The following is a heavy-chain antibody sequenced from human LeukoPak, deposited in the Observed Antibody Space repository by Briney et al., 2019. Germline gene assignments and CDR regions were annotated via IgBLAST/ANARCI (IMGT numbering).Heavy chain of an antibody. Sequence: GGSLRLPCAASGFTFSSYVVSWVPQAPGKGLEWVSTISATCGSTDYGDSVKGRFNISRANSKNTMDMQMNSRRAEDTAVYYCAKGLGRYGSGRICFDYWGQGTLVTVSS. CDR1: GFTFSSYV. CDR2: ISATCGST. D-gene: IGHD3-10*01. V-gene: IGHV3-23*01. CDR3: AKGLGRYGSGRICFDY. J-gene: IGHJ4*02.